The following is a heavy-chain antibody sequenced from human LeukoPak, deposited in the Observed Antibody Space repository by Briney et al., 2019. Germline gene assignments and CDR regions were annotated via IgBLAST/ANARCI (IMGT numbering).Heavy chain of an antibody. D-gene: IGHD3-10*01. J-gene: IGHJ3*02. Sequence: GGSLRLSCAASGFTFSSYEMHWVRQAPGKGLEWVSYISSSGSTIYYADSVKGRFTISRDNSKNTLYLQMNSLRAEDTAVYYCAKPLNYYGSGSYRDHAFDIWGQGTMVTVSS. CDR2: ISSSGSTI. CDR1: GFTFSSYE. V-gene: IGHV3-48*03. CDR3: AKPLNYYGSGSYRDHAFDI.